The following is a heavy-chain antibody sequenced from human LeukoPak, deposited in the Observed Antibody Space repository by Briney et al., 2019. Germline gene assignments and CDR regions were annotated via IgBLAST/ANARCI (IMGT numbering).Heavy chain of an antibody. V-gene: IGHV4-4*07. CDR2: IYTSGST. CDR3: ARDGGNYGSGSYGRGNYYYYYMDV. J-gene: IGHJ6*03. Sequence: PSETLSLTCTVSGGSISSYYWSWIRQPAGKGLEWIGRIYTSGSTNYNPSLKSRVTMSVDTSKNQFSLKLSSVTAADTAVYYCARDGGNYGSGSYGRGNYYYYYMDVWGKGTTVTVSS. D-gene: IGHD3-10*01. CDR1: GGSISSYY.